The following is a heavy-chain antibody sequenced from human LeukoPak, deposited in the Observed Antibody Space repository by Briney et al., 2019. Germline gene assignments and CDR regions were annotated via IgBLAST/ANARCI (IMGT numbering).Heavy chain of an antibody. J-gene: IGHJ4*02. D-gene: IGHD2-15*01. CDR2: INPNSGGT. CDR1: GYTFTGYY. V-gene: IGHV1-2*02. Sequence: ASVKVSCKASGYTFTGYYMHWVRQAPGQGLEWKGWINPNSGGTNYAQKFQGRVTMTRDTSISTAYMELSRLRSDDTAVYYCAREVVVVADLFDYWGQGTLVTVSS. CDR3: AREVVVVADLFDY.